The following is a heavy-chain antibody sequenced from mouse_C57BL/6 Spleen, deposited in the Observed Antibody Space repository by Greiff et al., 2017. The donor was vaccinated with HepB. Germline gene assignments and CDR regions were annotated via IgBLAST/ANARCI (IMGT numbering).Heavy chain of an antibody. D-gene: IGHD1-1*01. V-gene: IGHV1-82*01. J-gene: IGHJ1*03. CDR2: IYPGDGDT. CDR3: EREDSTVVAHWYIDV. Sequence: VKLQESGPELVKPGASVKISCKASGYAFSSSWMNWVKQRPGKGLEWIGRIYPGDGDTNYNGKFKGKATLTVDKDSSTAYMQLSSLTSEDSAVYFYEREDSTVVAHWYIDVWGTGTTVTVSS. CDR1: GYAFSSSW.